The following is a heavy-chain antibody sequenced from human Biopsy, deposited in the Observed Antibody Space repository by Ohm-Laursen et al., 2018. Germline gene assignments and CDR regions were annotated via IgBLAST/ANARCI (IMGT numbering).Heavy chain of an antibody. Sequence: SLRLSCSASGFTFATYGMSWVRQAPGKGLEWVSGISSTGNSTYYADSVKGRFTISRDNSKNTLYLQLNSLRGEDMAVYYCAREKSGQSGRYFDYWGPGTLVSVSS. D-gene: IGHD5-12*01. J-gene: IGHJ4*02. CDR1: GFTFATYG. CDR3: AREKSGQSGRYFDY. V-gene: IGHV3-23*01. CDR2: ISSTGNST.